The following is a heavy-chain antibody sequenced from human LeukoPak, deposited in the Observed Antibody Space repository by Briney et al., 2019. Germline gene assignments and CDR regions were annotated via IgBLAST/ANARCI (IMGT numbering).Heavy chain of an antibody. V-gene: IGHV1-8*03. CDR2: MSPNSGNP. J-gene: IGHJ4*02. CDR1: GYTLNGFE. Sequence: GASVKVSCKASGYTLNGFEINWVRQAPGQGLEWIGWMSPNSGNPGYAQKFRGIVTITRNTSISTAYMELTSLRSEDTAVYYCARRPRYCSGGSCYDYWGQGTLVTVSS. CDR3: ARRPRYCSGGSCYDY. D-gene: IGHD2-15*01.